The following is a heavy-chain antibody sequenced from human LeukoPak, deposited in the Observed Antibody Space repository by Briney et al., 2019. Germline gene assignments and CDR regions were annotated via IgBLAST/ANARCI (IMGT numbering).Heavy chain of an antibody. CDR1: GGTFSSDA. Sequence: SVKASCKASGGTFSSDAISWVRQAPGQGLEWMGGIIPIFGTANYAQKFQGRVTITTDESTSAAYMELSSLRSEDTAVYYCARGVGLRYFDCWGQGTLVTVSS. D-gene: IGHD3-9*01. J-gene: IGHJ4*02. V-gene: IGHV1-69*05. CDR3: ARGVGLRYFDC. CDR2: IIPIFGTA.